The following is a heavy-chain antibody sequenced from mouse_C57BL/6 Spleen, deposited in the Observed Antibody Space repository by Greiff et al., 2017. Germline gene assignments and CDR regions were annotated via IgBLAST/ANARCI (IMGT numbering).Heavy chain of an antibody. Sequence: QVQLQQPGTELVKPGASVKLSCKASGYTFTSYWMHWVKQRPGQGLEWIGNINPSNGGTNSKEKFKIKATLTVNKSSSTAYMQLSNLTSVDSAVDYWARELTGAWYFDVWGTGTTVTVSS. CDR1: GYTFTSYW. CDR2: INPSNGGT. J-gene: IGHJ1*03. D-gene: IGHD4-1*01. CDR3: ARELTGAWYFDV. V-gene: IGHV1-53*01.